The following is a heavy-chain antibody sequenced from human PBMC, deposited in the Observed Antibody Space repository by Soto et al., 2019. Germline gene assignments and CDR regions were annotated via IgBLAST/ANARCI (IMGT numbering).Heavy chain of an antibody. D-gene: IGHD2-2*01. V-gene: IGHV3-23*01. CDR3: AKDRYCSSTSCYAGWHY. Sequence: PGGGPRLSCAASGFTFRSYAMSWGRQAPGKGVEWVSSISGSGDGTYYADSVKGRFTISRDNSENTLYLQMNSLRAEDTAVYYCAKDRYCSSTSCYAGWHYWGQGSLVTVSS. J-gene: IGHJ4*02. CDR1: GFTFRSYA. CDR2: ISGSGDGT.